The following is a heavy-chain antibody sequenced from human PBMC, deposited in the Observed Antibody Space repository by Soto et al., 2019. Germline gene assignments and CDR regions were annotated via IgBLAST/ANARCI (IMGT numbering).Heavy chain of an antibody. CDR3: ASYYYYDSSGAYY. V-gene: IGHV5-51*01. J-gene: IGHJ4*02. CDR1: GYSFTSYW. CDR2: IYPGDSDT. Sequence: GESLKISCQGSGYSFTSYWIGWVRQMPGKGLEWMGIIYPGDSDTRYSPSFQGQVTISADKSISTAYLQWSSPKASDTAMYYCASYYYYDSSGAYYWGQGTLVTVSS. D-gene: IGHD3-22*01.